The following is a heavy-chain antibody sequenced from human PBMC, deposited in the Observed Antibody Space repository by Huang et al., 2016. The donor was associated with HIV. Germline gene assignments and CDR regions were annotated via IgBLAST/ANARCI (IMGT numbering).Heavy chain of an antibody. CDR2: IKQEGSET. CDR3: ASQPGP. CDR1: GFPFGNYW. J-gene: IGHJ5*02. V-gene: IGHV3-7*01. Sequence: EVQLVESGGGLVQPGGSLRLSCAASGFPFGNYWMSWVRQAPGKGMERVDNIKQEGSETYYVDSVKGRFTISRDNAKNSLYLQMNSLRAEETAVYYCASQPGPWGQGTLVTVSS.